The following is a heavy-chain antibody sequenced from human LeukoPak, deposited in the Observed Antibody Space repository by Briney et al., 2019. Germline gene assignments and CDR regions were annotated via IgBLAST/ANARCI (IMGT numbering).Heavy chain of an antibody. D-gene: IGHD3-3*01. CDR1: GYTFRSYG. Sequence: GASVKVSCVTSGYTFRSYGISWVRQAPGQGLEWMGWTSSYTGNANYAQKFQGRVTMTTDTLATTAYMELRSLRSDDTAVYYCARDLERYYDLEGRSGYWGQGTLVTVSS. V-gene: IGHV1-18*01. CDR3: ARDLERYYDLEGRSGY. J-gene: IGHJ4*02. CDR2: TSSYTGNA.